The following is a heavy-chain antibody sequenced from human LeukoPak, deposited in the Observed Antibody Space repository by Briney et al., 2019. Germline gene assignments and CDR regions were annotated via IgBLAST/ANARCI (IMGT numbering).Heavy chain of an antibody. Sequence: SVKVSCKASGGTFSRYAISWVRQAPGQGLEWMGGIIPIFGTANYAQKFQGKVTITADESTSTAYMELRSLRSEDTAVYYCARGWDYDSGGRPTAYVYWGQGTLVIVSS. D-gene: IGHD3-22*01. CDR2: IIPIFGTA. J-gene: IGHJ4*02. CDR1: GGTFSRYA. CDR3: ARGWDYDSGGRPTAYVY. V-gene: IGHV1-69*13.